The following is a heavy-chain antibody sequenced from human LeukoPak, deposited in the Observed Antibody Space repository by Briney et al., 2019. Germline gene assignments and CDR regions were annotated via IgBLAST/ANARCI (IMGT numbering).Heavy chain of an antibody. D-gene: IGHD3/OR15-3a*01. CDR1: GGSISSYY. CDR2: FYYCGSP. V-gene: IGHV4-59*01. Sequence: SETLSLTCTVYGGSISSYYWSWIRQPPGKGLEWIGYFYYCGSPNYNPSLKSRVTISVDTSKNQFSLKLSSVHAADTAVYYCARGGSVDIWTGYYSNWFDLWGQGTLVTVSS. J-gene: IGHJ5*02. CDR3: ARGGSVDIWTGYYSNWFDL.